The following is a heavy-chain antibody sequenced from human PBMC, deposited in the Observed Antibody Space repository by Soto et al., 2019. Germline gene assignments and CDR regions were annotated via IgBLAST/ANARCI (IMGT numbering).Heavy chain of an antibody. CDR3: ARALGAGNFFYFNS. D-gene: IGHD3-10*01. CDR1: GYTFSDFY. Sequence: QVQLVQSGAEVKKPGASVKVSCKASGYTFSDFYVHWVRQAPGHGLERMGWMNANNGDTYYAEKIEGWVIMTRDTSISTAYMELRELKSDDSAVYFCARALGAGNFFYFNSWGQGTLVTVSS. J-gene: IGHJ4*02. CDR2: MNANNGDT. V-gene: IGHV1-2*04.